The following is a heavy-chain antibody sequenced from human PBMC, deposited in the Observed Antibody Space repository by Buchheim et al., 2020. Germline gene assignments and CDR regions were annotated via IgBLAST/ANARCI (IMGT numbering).Heavy chain of an antibody. J-gene: IGHJ4*02. D-gene: IGHD3-3*01. Sequence: QVQLVESGGGVVQPGRSLRLSCAASGFTFSSYAMRWVRQAPGKGLEWVAVISYDGSNKYYADSVKGRFTISRDNSKNPLYLQMNSLRAEDTAVYYCARVVNDFWSGYYAPDLCYWGQGTL. CDR3: ARVVNDFWSGYYAPDLCY. CDR2: ISYDGSNK. V-gene: IGHV3-30-3*01. CDR1: GFTFSSYA.